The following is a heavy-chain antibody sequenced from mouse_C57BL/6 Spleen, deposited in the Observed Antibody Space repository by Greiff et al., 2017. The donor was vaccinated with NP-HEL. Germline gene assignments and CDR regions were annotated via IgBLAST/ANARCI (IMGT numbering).Heavy chain of an antibody. CDR3: ARSGEYDAGYYAMDY. D-gene: IGHD2-14*01. Sequence: VQLQQSDAELVKPGASVKISCKVSGYTFTGHTIHWMKQRPEQGLEWIGYIYPRDGSTKYNEKFKGKATLTADKSSSTAYMQLNSLTSEGSAVYFCARSGEYDAGYYAMDYWGQGTSVTVSS. V-gene: IGHV1-78*01. CDR2: IYPRDGST. J-gene: IGHJ4*01. CDR1: GYTFTGHT.